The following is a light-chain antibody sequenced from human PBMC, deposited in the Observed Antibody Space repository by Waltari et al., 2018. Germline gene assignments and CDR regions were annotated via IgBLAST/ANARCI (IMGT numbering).Light chain of an antibody. V-gene: IGKV4-1*01. CDR2: WAS. CDR1: QSLFHSPNRKDY. J-gene: IGKJ2*01. CDR3: QQYYSTPYT. Sequence: DIVMTQSPDSLAVSLGERATINCKSSQSLFHSPNRKDYLAWYQQKPGQPPKPLISWASTRESGVPDRFSGSGSGTDFTLTISSLQAEDVAVYYCQQYYSTPYTFGQGTKLEIK.